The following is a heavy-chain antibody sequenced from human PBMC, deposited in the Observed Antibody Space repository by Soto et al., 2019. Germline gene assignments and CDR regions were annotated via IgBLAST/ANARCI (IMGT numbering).Heavy chain of an antibody. CDR2: IYYSGST. D-gene: IGHD6-13*01. CDR3: ARVACGSSWSPYYFDY. Sequence: PSETLSLTCTVSGGSISSYYWRWIRQPPGKGLEWIGYIYYSGSTNYNPSLKSRVTISVDTSKNQFSLKLSSVTAADTAVYYCARVACGSSWSPYYFDYGSQGTLVTVSS. CDR1: GGSISSYY. V-gene: IGHV4-59*01. J-gene: IGHJ4*02.